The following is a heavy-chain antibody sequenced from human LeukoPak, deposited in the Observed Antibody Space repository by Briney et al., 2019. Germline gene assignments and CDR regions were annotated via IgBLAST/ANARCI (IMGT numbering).Heavy chain of an antibody. CDR1: GYTFTTYS. J-gene: IGHJ4*02. Sequence: GASVKVSCKASGYTFTTYSITWVRQAPGQGLEWMGWISGANGDTNYAEKFQGRITMTTDSSTSTAYMDLRSLTYDDTGLYYCARLWADTAYWVQGTLATVSS. CDR3: ARLWADTAY. V-gene: IGHV1-18*01. D-gene: IGHD1-26*01. CDR2: ISGANGDT.